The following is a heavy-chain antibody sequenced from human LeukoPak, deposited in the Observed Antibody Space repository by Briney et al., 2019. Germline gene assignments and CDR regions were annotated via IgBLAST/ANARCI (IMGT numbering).Heavy chain of an antibody. Sequence: ASVKVSCKASGYTFTVYYMHWVRQAPGQGLEWMGWINPNSGGTNSQKFQGRVTMTRDTSISTAYMELSRLRSDDTAVYYCARAASYYMDVWGKGTTVTVSS. CDR2: INPNSGGT. CDR1: GYTFTVYY. V-gene: IGHV1-2*02. CDR3: ARAASYYMDV. J-gene: IGHJ6*03.